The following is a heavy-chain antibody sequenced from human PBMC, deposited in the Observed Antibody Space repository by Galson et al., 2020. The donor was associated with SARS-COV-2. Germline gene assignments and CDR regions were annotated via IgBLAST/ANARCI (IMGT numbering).Heavy chain of an antibody. CDR2: INPSGGST. CDR3: ARGRVSGWYVGYFQH. J-gene: IGHJ1*01. Sequence: ASVKVSCKASGYTFTSYYMHWVRQAPGQGLEWMGIINPSGGSTSYAQKFQGRVTMTRDTSTSTVYMELSSLRSEDTAVYYCARGRVSGWYVGYFQHWGHGTLVTVSS. D-gene: IGHD6-19*01. CDR1: GYTFTSYY. V-gene: IGHV1-46*01.